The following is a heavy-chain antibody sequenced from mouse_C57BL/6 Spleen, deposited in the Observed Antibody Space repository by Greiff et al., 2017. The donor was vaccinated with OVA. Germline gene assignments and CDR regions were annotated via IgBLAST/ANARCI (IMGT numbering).Heavy chain of an antibody. CDR3: ARSNYYGSSYWFAY. CDR2: IDPSDSYT. CDR1: GYTFTSYW. D-gene: IGHD1-1*01. Sequence: QFQLQQPVAELVKPGASVKLSCKASGYTFTSYWMQWVKQRPGQGLEWIGEIDPSDSYTNYNQKFKGKATLTVDTSSSTAYMQLSSLTSEDSAVYYCARSNYYGSSYWFAYWGQGTLVTVSA. V-gene: IGHV1-50*01. J-gene: IGHJ3*01.